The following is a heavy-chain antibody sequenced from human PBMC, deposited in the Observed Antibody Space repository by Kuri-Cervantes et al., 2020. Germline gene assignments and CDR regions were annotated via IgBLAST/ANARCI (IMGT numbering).Heavy chain of an antibody. V-gene: IGHV4-34*01. CDR3: ARGPPSTSVNWFDP. Sequence: SQTLSLTCAVYGGSFSGYYWSWIRQPPGKGLEWIGEFNHSGSTNYNPSLKSRVTISVDTSKNQFSLKLNSVTAADTAVYYCARGPPSTSVNWFDPWGQGTLVTVSS. CDR1: GGSFSGYY. D-gene: IGHD5/OR15-5a*01. CDR2: FNHSGST. J-gene: IGHJ5*02.